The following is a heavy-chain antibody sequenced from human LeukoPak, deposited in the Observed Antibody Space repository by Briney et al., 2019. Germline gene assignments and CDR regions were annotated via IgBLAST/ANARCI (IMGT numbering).Heavy chain of an antibody. CDR1: GFTVSSNY. CDR3: ARGVAAGRSKSYYCEY. J-gene: IGHJ4*02. CDR2: IYSGGST. Sequence: PGRSLRLSCAASGFTVSSNYMSWVRQAPGKGLEWVSVIYSGGSTYYADSVKGRFTISRDNSKNTLYLQMNSLRAEDTAVYHCARGVAAGRSKSYYCEYWGQGTLVSVSS. V-gene: IGHV3-66*01. D-gene: IGHD6-13*01.